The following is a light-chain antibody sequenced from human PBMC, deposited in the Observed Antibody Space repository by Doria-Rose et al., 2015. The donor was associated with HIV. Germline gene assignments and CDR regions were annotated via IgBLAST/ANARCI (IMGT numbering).Light chain of an antibody. CDR1: QSLLYTSKNY. J-gene: IGKJ3*01. CDR3: QQYYDTPS. CDR2: WAS. V-gene: IGKV4-1*01. Sequence: DIQVTQSPESLGMSLGERATLNCKSNQSLLYTSKNYLAWYQQKPGQPPKLLIYWASTRQSGVPARFSGSGSGTDFTLTISSLEAEDVAVHYCQQYYDTPSFGPGTTVDIK.